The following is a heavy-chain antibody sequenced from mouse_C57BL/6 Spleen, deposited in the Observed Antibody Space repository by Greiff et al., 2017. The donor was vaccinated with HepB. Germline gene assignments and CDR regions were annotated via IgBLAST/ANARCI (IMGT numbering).Heavy chain of an antibody. Sequence: QVQLQQPGAELVKPGASVKLSCKASGYTFTSYWMHWVKQRPGRGLEWIGRIDPNSGGTKYNEKFKSKATLTVDKPSSTAYMQLSSLTSEDSAFYYCARERNWGHQGSFAYWGQGTLVTVSA. J-gene: IGHJ3*01. CDR2: IDPNSGGT. V-gene: IGHV1-72*01. CDR1: GYTFTSYW. D-gene: IGHD4-1*01. CDR3: ARERNWGHQGSFAY.